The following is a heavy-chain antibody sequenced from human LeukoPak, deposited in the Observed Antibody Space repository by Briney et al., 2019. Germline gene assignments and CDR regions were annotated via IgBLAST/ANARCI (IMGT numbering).Heavy chain of an antibody. J-gene: IGHJ5*02. CDR1: GGSISSTSYH. Sequence: SETLSLTCTVSGGSISSTSYHWAWIRQPPGKGLEWIATVYSGSAYYNPSLKSPVTISVDTSKSQFSLKLSSVTTADTALYYCARYASGSYYWFDPWGQGTLVTVSS. D-gene: IGHD3-10*01. CDR3: ARYASGSYYWFDP. CDR2: VYSGSA. V-gene: IGHV4-39*01.